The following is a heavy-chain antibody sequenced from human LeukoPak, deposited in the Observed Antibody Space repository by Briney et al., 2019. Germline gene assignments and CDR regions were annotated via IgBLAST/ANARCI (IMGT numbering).Heavy chain of an antibody. J-gene: IGHJ5*02. CDR3: ARGLGRVRFDP. CDR2: MNPNSGNT. D-gene: IGHD1-26*01. Sequence: ASVKVSCKASGYTFTSYDINWVRQATGQGLEWMGWMNPNSGNTAYARKFQGRVTITRNTSISTAYMERSSLRSEDTAVYYCARGLGRVRFDPWGQGTLVTVSS. V-gene: IGHV1-8*03. CDR1: GYTFTSYD.